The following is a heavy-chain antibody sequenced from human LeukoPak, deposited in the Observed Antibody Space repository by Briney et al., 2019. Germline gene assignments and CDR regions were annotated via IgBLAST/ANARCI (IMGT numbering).Heavy chain of an antibody. Sequence: GESLKISCKGSAYSFTSYWIGWVRQMPGKGLECMGLIHPGYSDTRYSPSFQGQVTISADKSISTAYLQWSSLKASDTAMYYCARQRGGCSGGSCTGMDVWGKGTTVTVSS. CDR3: ARQRGGCSGGSCTGMDV. CDR2: IHPGYSDT. CDR1: AYSFTSYW. V-gene: IGHV5-51*01. J-gene: IGHJ6*04. D-gene: IGHD2-15*01.